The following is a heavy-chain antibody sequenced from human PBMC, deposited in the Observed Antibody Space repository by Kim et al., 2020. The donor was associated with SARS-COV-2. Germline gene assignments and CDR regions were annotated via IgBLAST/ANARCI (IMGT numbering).Heavy chain of an antibody. J-gene: IGHJ3*01. V-gene: IGHV3-7*01. D-gene: IGHD5-12*01. Sequence: KYYVNSVKGRFTVSRDNAKNSLYLQMTSLRAEDTAVYYCARDGYNLDAFDVWGQGTMVTVSS. CDR2: K. CDR3: ARDGYNLDAFDV.